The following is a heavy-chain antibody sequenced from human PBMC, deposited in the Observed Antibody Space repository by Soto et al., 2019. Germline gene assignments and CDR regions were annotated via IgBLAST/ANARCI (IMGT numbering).Heavy chain of an antibody. J-gene: IGHJ4*02. CDR3: ARDCSLAVAGTVDY. V-gene: IGHV3-21*01. CDR2: ISSSSSYI. D-gene: IGHD6-19*01. Sequence: GGSLRLSCAASGFTFSSYSMNWVRQAPGKGLEWVSSISSSSSYIYYADSVKGRFTISRDNAKNSLYLQMNSLRAEDTAVDYCARDCSLAVAGTVDYWGQGTLVTVSS. CDR1: GFTFSSYS.